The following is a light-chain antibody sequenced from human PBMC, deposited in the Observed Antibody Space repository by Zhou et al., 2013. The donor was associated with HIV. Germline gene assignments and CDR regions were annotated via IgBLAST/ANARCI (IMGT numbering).Light chain of an antibody. CDR1: ESVSSK. V-gene: IGKV3-15*01. CDR3: QQYHVWRT. J-gene: IGKJ1*01. CDR2: GAS. Sequence: EIVMTQSPATLFVSPGERATLSCRASESVSSKLAWYQQKLGQAPRLLIDGASTRATGIPARFSGSGSGTEFTLIISSMQSEDIALYYCQQYHVWRTFG.